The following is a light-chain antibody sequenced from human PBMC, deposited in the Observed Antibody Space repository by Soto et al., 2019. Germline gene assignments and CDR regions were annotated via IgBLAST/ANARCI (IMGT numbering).Light chain of an antibody. V-gene: IGKV3-11*01. CDR3: QQRSNWPT. J-gene: IGKJ3*01. CDR2: DAS. Sequence: EIVLTQSPATLSLSPGERATLSCRASQSVSSYLAWYKQKPGQAPRLLIYDASNRATGIPARFSGSGSGTDFTLTNGSLEPEDFAVYYCQQRSNWPTFGPGTKVDIK. CDR1: QSVSSY.